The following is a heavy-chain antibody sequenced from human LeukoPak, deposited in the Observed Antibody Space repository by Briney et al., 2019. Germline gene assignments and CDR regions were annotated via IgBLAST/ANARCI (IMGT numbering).Heavy chain of an antibody. CDR3: ARALEITDFWSGYEPDWFDP. V-gene: IGHV3-30-3*01. CDR1: GFTFSSYA. CDR2: ISYDGSNK. J-gene: IGHJ5*02. D-gene: IGHD3-3*01. Sequence: GGSLRLSCAASGFTFSSYAMHWVRQAPGKGLEWVAVISYDGSNKYYADSVKGRFTISRDNSKNTLYLQMNGLRAEDTAVYYCARALEITDFWSGYEPDWFDPWGQGTLVTVSS.